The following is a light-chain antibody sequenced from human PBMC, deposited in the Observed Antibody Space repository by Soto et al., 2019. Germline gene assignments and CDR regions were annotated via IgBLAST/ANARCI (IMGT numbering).Light chain of an antibody. CDR1: QSIGNY. Sequence: ETVMTQSPATLSVSPGERATLSCRASQSIGNYLAWFQQKPGQTPRLPIYGASTRATGVPVRFSGTGSGTEFTLTISSLQSEDFAVYYCQKYNNWPPEYTFGQGTKLEIK. CDR2: GAS. CDR3: QKYNNWPPEYT. J-gene: IGKJ2*01. V-gene: IGKV3-15*01.